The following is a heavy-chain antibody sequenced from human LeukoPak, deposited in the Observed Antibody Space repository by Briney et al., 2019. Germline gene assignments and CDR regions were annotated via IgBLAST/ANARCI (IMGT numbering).Heavy chain of an antibody. D-gene: IGHD3-10*01. CDR3: AKVGDGSGSYSDY. Sequence: GGSLRLSCAASGFTFNNHGMHWVRQAPGKGLEWVAVVWYDGSNKYYADSVKGRFTISRDNSKNTLYLQMNSLRAEDTAVYYCAKVGDGSGSYSDYWGQGTLVTVSS. J-gene: IGHJ4*02. CDR1: GFTFNNHG. CDR2: VWYDGSNK. V-gene: IGHV3-30*02.